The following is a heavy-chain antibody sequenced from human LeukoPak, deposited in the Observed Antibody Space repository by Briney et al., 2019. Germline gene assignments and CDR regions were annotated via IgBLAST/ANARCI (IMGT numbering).Heavy chain of an antibody. D-gene: IGHD2-2*01. V-gene: IGHV3-30-3*01. Sequence: PGGSLRLSCAASGFIFSNYAMHWVRQAPVKGLEWVAVISYDGSNEYYADSVKGRFTISRDNSKNTLYLQMNSLRAEDTAIYFCAKDPANQLLYPAHFSHWGQGTLVTVSS. CDR2: ISYDGSNE. CDR3: AKDPANQLLYPAHFSH. J-gene: IGHJ1*01. CDR1: GFIFSNYA.